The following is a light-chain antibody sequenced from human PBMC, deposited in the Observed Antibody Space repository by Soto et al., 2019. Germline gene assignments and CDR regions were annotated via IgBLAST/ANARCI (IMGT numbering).Light chain of an antibody. Sequence: GGRVTITCRASQDIKNDLGWYQQKPGKAPERLIYVASSFQSGVPSRFSGSGSGTEFTLTISSLQPEDFATYYCLQHNSYPRTFGQGTKVDIK. CDR3: LQHNSYPRT. V-gene: IGKV1-17*01. CDR1: QDIKND. CDR2: VAS. J-gene: IGKJ1*01.